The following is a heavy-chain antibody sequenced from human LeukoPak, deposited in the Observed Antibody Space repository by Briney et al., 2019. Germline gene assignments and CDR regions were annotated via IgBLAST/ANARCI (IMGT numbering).Heavy chain of an antibody. CDR2: INPNSGGT. V-gene: IGHV1-2*02. J-gene: IGHJ5*02. CDR1: GYTFTDYH. D-gene: IGHD6-13*01. CDR3: ARASPIAAPGTKWFDP. Sequence: ASVKVSCKASGYTFTDYHMHWVRQAPGQGLECMGWINPNSGGTNYAQKFRDRVTMTRDTSISTAYMEVSGLTSDDTAVYYCARASPIAAPGTKWFDPWGQGTLVTVSS.